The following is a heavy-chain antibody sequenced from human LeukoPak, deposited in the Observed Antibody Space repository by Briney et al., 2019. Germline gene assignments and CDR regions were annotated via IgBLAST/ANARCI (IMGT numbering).Heavy chain of an antibody. D-gene: IGHD1-26*01. CDR3: ARRWEEYFFDY. CDR1: GFTVSSNY. CDR2: ISTGGSSK. J-gene: IGHJ4*02. V-gene: IGHV3-11*04. Sequence: GGSLRLSCAASGFTVSSNYMSWVRQAPGKGLEWVSYISTGGSSKYYADSVKGRFTISRDNAKYSLYLQMNSLRAGDTAIYYCARRWEEYFFDYWGQGTLVIVSS.